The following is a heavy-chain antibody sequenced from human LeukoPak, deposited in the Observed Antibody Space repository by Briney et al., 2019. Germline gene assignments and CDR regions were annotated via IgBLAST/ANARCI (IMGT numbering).Heavy chain of an antibody. CDR1: GFTLSSYA. Sequence: PGGSLRLSCAASGFTLSSYAMHWVRQAPGKGREWVAVIAYDGSNKYYADCVKGRFTISRDNPKNTLYLQINSLRAEDTAVYYCARERRYSSSWYSYSSGWYLDYWGQGTLVTVSS. CDR3: ARERRYSSSWYSYSSGWYLDY. V-gene: IGHV3-30*04. CDR2: IAYDGSNK. J-gene: IGHJ4*02. D-gene: IGHD6-13*01.